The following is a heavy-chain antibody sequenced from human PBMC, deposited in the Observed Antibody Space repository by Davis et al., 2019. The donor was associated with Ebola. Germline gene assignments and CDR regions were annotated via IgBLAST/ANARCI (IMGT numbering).Heavy chain of an antibody. V-gene: IGHV4-34*01. CDR2: IHPSGST. CDR1: GGSFSDYY. CDR3: ARGTQDIVVVPAAAIPDLYYYYYMDV. Sequence: SETLSLTCAVYGGSFSDYYWSWIRQPPGQGLEWIGEIHPSGSTNYNPSLKSRVTISVDTSKNQFSLKLSSVTAADTAVYYCARGTQDIVVVPAAAIPDLYYYYYMDVWGKGTTVTVSS. J-gene: IGHJ6*03. D-gene: IGHD2-2*01.